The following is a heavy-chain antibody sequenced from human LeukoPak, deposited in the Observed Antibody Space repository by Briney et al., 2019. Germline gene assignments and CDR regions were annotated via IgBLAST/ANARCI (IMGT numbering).Heavy chain of an antibody. D-gene: IGHD4-17*01. Sequence: KPSETLSLTCTVSGDSIDSYYWSWIRQPPGKGLEWIGYIYYRGTTSYNPSLKSRVTMSVDTSKNQFSLNLGSVTAADTAVYYCAKTQDWYDYGGRFDMWGQGTMVTVSS. CDR1: GDSIDSYY. CDR3: AKTQDWYDYGGRFDM. CDR2: IYYRGTT. V-gene: IGHV4-59*12. J-gene: IGHJ3*02.